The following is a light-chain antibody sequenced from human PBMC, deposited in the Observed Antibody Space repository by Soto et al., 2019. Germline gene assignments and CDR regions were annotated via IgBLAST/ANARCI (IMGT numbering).Light chain of an antibody. J-gene: IGKJ1*01. Sequence: EIVLTQSPGTLSLSPGERATLSCRASQSVSSNYLAWYQQKPGQAPRLLIYGASSRATGIPDRFSGSGSGTDFTLNISRLEPEDFAVYYCQKYGSSPRTFGQGTKVEIK. CDR3: QKYGSSPRT. CDR1: QSVSSNY. V-gene: IGKV3-20*01. CDR2: GAS.